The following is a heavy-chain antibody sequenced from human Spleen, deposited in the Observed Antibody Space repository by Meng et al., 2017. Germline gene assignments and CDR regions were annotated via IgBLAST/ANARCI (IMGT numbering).Heavy chain of an antibody. D-gene: IGHD3-9*01. CDR1: EFTFSDYY. CDR3: ARGCGRDYDILTGQYHYYGLDV. V-gene: IGHV3-11*04. Sequence: GGSLRLSCAASEFTFSDYYMTWIRQAPGKGLEGISYISSSGTTIYYADSVKGRFTISRDNAKNSLFLQMNSLRAEDTAVYYCARGCGRDYDILTGQYHYYGLDVWGQGTTVTVSS. CDR2: ISSSGTTI. J-gene: IGHJ6*02.